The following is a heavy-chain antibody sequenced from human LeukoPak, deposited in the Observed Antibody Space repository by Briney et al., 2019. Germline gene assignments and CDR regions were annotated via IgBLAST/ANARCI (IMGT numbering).Heavy chain of an antibody. D-gene: IGHD6-19*01. J-gene: IGHJ4*02. CDR2: ISYDGSNK. CDR1: GFTFSSHA. Sequence: GGSLRLSCAASGFTFSSHAMHWVRQAPGKGLEWVAVISYDGSNKYYADSVKGRFTISRDNSKNTLYLQMNSLRAEDTAVYYCAREMSNSGWYSTVGFDYWGQGTLVTVSS. CDR3: AREMSNSGWYSTVGFDY. V-gene: IGHV3-30*04.